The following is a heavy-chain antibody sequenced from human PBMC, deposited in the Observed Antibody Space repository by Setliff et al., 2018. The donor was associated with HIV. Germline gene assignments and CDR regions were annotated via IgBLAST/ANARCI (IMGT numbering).Heavy chain of an antibody. J-gene: IGHJ2*01. Sequence: PSEPLSLTCAVYGGSFSDYSWNWIRQPPGKGLEWIGEINHSGSTYYNPSLKSRSTISIDTSKNQFSLRLDSVTAADTAIYYCATKPRPIVVVPAATYWYFDLWGRGTLVTVSS. V-gene: IGHV4-34*09. CDR2: INHSGST. CDR3: ATKPRPIVVVPAATYWYFDL. CDR1: GGSFSDYS. D-gene: IGHD2-2*01.